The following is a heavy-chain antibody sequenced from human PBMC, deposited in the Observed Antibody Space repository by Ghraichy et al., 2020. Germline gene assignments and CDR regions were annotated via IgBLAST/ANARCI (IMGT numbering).Heavy chain of an antibody. CDR1: GYTFTGYY. CDR2: INPNSGGT. V-gene: IGHV1-2*06. D-gene: IGHD6-19*01. J-gene: IGHJ3*02. CDR3: AREGSGRLNIAVAGSVAFDI. Sequence: ASVKVSCKASGYTFTGYYMHWVRQAPGQGLEWMGRINPNSGGTNYAQKFQGRVTMTRDTSISTAYMELSRLRSDDTAVYYCAREGSGRLNIAVAGSVAFDIWGQGTMVTVSS.